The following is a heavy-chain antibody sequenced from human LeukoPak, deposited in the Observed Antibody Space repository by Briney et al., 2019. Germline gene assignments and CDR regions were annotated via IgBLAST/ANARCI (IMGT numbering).Heavy chain of an antibody. D-gene: IGHD5-12*01. V-gene: IGHV3-11*01. CDR2: ISTSGSTI. CDR3: ARVGEWLRFTHYYYYYGMDV. J-gene: IGHJ6*02. Sequence: GGSLRLSCAASGFTFSDYYMSWIRQAPGKGLEWISYISTSGSTIYYADSVKGRFTISRDNAKNSLYLQMNSLRAEDTAVYYCARVGEWLRFTHYYYYYGMDVWGQGTTVTVSS. CDR1: GFTFSDYY.